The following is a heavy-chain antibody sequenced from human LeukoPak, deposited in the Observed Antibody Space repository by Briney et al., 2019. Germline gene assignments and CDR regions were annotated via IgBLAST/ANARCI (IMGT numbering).Heavy chain of an antibody. CDR3: ARRKWERPFDY. CDR1: GGSFSGYY. J-gene: IGHJ4*02. D-gene: IGHD1-26*01. V-gene: IGHV4-34*01. CDR2: INHSGST. Sequence: PSETLSLTCAVYGGSFSGYYWSWIRQPPGKGLEWIGEINHSGSTNYNPSLKSRVTISVDTSKNQFSLKLSSVTAADTAVYYCARRKWERPFDYWGQGTLVTVSS.